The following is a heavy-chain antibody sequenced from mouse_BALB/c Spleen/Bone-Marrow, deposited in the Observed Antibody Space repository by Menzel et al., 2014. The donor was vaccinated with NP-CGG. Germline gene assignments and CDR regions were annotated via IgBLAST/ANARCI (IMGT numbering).Heavy chain of an antibody. CDR3: ARGIDYDAWFVY. D-gene: IGHD2-4*01. CDR2: ISSGSSTI. V-gene: IGHV5-17*02. J-gene: IGHJ3*01. CDR1: GFTFSSIG. Sequence: EVKLVESGGGLVQPGGSRKLSCAASGFTFSSIGMHWVRQAPEKGLEWVAYISSGSSTIYYADTGKGRFTFSRDNAKNPLYLQMSRLRSEDAAIYYCARGIDYDAWFVYWGQGTLVTVSA.